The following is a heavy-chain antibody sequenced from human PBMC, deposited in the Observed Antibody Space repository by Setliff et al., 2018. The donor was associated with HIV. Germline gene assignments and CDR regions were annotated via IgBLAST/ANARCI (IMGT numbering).Heavy chain of an antibody. CDR3: VRDGVGTTPFDY. V-gene: IGHV3-74*01. D-gene: IGHD1-26*01. CDR2: INYHGSDI. CDR1: GFTFSNHW. Sequence: GGSLRLSCVGSGFTFSNHWMQWVRQAPGKGLVWVSRINYHGSDISYADSVKGRFTISRDNAKNTVYLQMNNLRDEDTAVYFCVRDGVGTTPFDYWGQGPLVTVSS. J-gene: IGHJ4*02.